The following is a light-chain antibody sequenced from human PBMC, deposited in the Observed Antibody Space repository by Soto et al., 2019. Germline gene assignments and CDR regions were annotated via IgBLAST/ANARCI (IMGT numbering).Light chain of an antibody. CDR1: QSVSSD. J-gene: IGKJ1*01. Sequence: IVVTPSPTTPSVSPGERATLLCRASQSVSSDLACYHQKPRQAPTLLIYGAPTRAAGIPARFSGSGSGTKFTLTINSLQSEDVAVYYCQQYNSWPRTFGQGTKVDIK. V-gene: IGKV3-15*01. CDR2: GAP. CDR3: QQYNSWPRT.